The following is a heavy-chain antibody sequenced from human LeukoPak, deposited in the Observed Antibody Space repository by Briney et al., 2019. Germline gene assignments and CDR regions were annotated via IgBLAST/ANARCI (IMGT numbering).Heavy chain of an antibody. CDR1: GFTFSSYG. J-gene: IGHJ3*02. D-gene: IGHD4-17*01. Sequence: GRSLRLSCAASGFTFSSYGMHWVRQASGKGLEWVAVISYDGSNKYYADSVKGRFTISRDNSKNTLYLQMNSLRAEDTAVYYCAKSYGDDDAFDIWGQGTMVTVSS. V-gene: IGHV3-30*18. CDR2: ISYDGSNK. CDR3: AKSYGDDDAFDI.